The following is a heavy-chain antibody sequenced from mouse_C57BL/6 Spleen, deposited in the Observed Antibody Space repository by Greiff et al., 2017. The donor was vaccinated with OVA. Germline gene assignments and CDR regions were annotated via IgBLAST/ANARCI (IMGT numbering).Heavy chain of an antibody. D-gene: IGHD2-4*01. V-gene: IGHV1-15*01. CDR1: GYTFTDYA. CDR2: IYPETGGT. CDR3: PMIGFAY. J-gene: IGHJ3*01. Sequence: VQLQQSGAELVRPGASVTLSCKASGYTFTDYAMHWVKQTPVHGLEWIGAIYPETGGTAYNQKFKGKAILTAYKSSSTAYMELRSLTSEDSAVCYSPMIGFAYWGQGTLVTVSA.